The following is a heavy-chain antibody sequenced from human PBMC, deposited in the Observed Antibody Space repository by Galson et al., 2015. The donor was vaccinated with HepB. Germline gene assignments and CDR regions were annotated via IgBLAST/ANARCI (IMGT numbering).Heavy chain of an antibody. CDR1: GYTFSTYS. CDR3: ARGALVVGVAATLNNWFDP. Sequence: SVKVSYKVSGYTFSTYSVTWVRQAPGQGLEWMGWISAYNRRTNYAQKFQGRVSMTTDTSTSTVYMELRRLRSDDTAIYYCARGALVVGVAATLNNWFDPWGQGTLVTVSS. D-gene: IGHD2-15*01. CDR2: ISAYNRRT. J-gene: IGHJ5*02. V-gene: IGHV1-18*01.